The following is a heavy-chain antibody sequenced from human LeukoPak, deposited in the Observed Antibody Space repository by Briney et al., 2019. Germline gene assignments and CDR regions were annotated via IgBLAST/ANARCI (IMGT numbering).Heavy chain of an antibody. CDR1: GVSVSSTNW. V-gene: IGHV4-4*02. D-gene: IGHD2/OR15-2a*01. Sequence: PSETLSLTCAVSGVSVSSTNWWTWFRQPPGKGLEWIGEVHLDGRTNYNPSLTGRLTMSVDLYENHISLKLTSVTAADTAVYYCTREGGFYRPLDYSGQGTLVTVSS. CDR2: VHLDGRT. J-gene: IGHJ4*02. CDR3: TREGGFYRPLDY.